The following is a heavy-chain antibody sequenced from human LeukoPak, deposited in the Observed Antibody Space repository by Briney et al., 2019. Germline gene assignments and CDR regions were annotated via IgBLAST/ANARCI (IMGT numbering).Heavy chain of an antibody. Sequence: PGGSLRLSCAVSGFTFSSYAMHWVRQAPGKGLEWVAVISYDGSNKYYADSVKGRFTISRDNSKNTLYLQMNSLRAEDTAVYYCARDVAAAGTVDYWGQGTLVTVSS. CDR2: ISYDGSNK. D-gene: IGHD6-13*01. CDR1: GFTFSSYA. CDR3: ARDVAAAGTVDY. J-gene: IGHJ4*02. V-gene: IGHV3-30*04.